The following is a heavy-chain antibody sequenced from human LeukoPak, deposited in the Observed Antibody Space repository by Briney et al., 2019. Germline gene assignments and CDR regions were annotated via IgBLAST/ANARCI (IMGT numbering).Heavy chain of an antibody. Sequence: ASVKVSCKASGYTFTGYYMHWVRQAPGQGLEWMGRINPNSGGTNYAQKFQGRVTMTRDTSISTAYMELSRLRSDDTAVYYCARLGVTIFGAMEGIDYWGQGTLVTVSS. CDR2: INPNSGGT. D-gene: IGHD3-3*01. CDR1: GYTFTGYY. CDR3: ARLGVTIFGAMEGIDY. V-gene: IGHV1-2*06. J-gene: IGHJ4*02.